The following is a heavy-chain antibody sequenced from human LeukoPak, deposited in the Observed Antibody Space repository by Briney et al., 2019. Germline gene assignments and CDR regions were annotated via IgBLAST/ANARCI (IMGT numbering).Heavy chain of an antibody. Sequence: ASVKVSCKASGYTFTSYAMHWMRQAPGQRLEWMGWINAGNGNTKYSQKFQGRVTITRDTSASTAYMELSSLRSEDTAVYYCARTNYYGSGSYYSPGGYYGMDVWGKGTTVTVSS. CDR1: GYTFTSYA. CDR2: INAGNGNT. V-gene: IGHV1-3*01. CDR3: ARTNYYGSGSYYSPGGYYGMDV. D-gene: IGHD3-10*01. J-gene: IGHJ6*04.